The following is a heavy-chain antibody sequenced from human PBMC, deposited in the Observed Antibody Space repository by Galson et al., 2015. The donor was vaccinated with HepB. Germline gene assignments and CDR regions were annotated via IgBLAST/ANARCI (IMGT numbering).Heavy chain of an antibody. CDR2: ITDRGAT. V-gene: IGHV4-59*08. CDR3: ARTTPSYGRHWPYFDS. Sequence: SETLSLTCTVSGGSMKNYFWSWLRQSPDQGLEWIGYITDRGATKYTPSLTSRVTISSDTSKIHFSLRLTSVTAADTAKYYCARTTPSYGRHWPYFDSWGLGDLVTVSS. CDR1: GGSMKNYF. D-gene: IGHD3-10*01. J-gene: IGHJ4*02.